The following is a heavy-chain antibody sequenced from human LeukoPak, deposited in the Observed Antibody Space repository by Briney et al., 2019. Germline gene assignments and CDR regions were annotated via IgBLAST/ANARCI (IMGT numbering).Heavy chain of an antibody. CDR1: GFTFNSYA. CDR2: ISYDGSNT. D-gene: IGHD3-10*01. J-gene: IGHJ4*02. V-gene: IGHV3-30*04. Sequence: GGSLRLSCAASGFTFNSYAMHWIRQAPGKGLKWVAVISYDGSNTYYADSVKGRFTISRDNSKNTLYLQMNSLRAEDTAVYYCATPYYYGSGSYYHFDYWGQGTLVTVSS. CDR3: ATPYYYGSGSYYHFDY.